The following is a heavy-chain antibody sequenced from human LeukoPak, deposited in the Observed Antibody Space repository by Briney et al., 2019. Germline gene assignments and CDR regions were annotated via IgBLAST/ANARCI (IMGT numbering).Heavy chain of an antibody. V-gene: IGHV4-34*01. J-gene: IGHJ4*02. D-gene: IGHD6-13*01. CDR2: INHSGST. CDR3: ARVGSSSGERFVSLVRGPSTHPIKSGLDY. CDR1: GGSFSGYY. Sequence: KSSETLSLTCAVYGGSFSGYYWSWIRQPPGKGLEWIGEINHSGSTNYNPSLKSRVTISVDTSKNQFSLKLSSVTAADTAVYYCARVGSSSGERFVSLVRGPSTHPIKSGLDYWGQGTLVTVAS.